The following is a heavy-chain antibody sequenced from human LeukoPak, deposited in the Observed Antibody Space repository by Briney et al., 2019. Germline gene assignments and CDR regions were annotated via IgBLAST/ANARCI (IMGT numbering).Heavy chain of an antibody. Sequence: GGSLRLFCAASGFTFDDYGMSWVRQAPGKGLEWVSGINWNGGSTGYADSVKGRFTISRDNAKNSLYLQMNSLRAEDTAVYYCANLGLMVRGAPPVDYWGQGTLVTVSS. D-gene: IGHD3-10*01. J-gene: IGHJ4*02. CDR3: ANLGLMVRGAPPVDY. CDR1: GFTFDDYG. V-gene: IGHV3-20*04. CDR2: INWNGGST.